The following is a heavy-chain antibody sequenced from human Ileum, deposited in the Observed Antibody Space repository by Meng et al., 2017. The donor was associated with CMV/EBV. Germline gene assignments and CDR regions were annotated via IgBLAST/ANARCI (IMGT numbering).Heavy chain of an antibody. CDR1: GFKFSGFW. CDR2: IRQDGSEK. V-gene: IGHV3-7*01. J-gene: IGHJ4*02. D-gene: IGHD1-14*01. Sequence: GESLKISCAASGFKFSGFWMSWVRQAPGKGLEWVANIRQDGSEKFYVDSVKGRFTISRDNVKNSLYLQKNGLRAEDTAVYYCGRNRVDYWGQGTLVTVSS. CDR3: GRNRVDY.